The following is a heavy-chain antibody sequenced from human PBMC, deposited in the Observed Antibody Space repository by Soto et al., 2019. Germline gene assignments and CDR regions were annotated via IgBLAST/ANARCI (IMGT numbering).Heavy chain of an antibody. CDR1: GFSLSNARMD. CDR3: SRMEEAAARPINWFDP. D-gene: IGHD6-13*01. V-gene: IGHV2-26*01. J-gene: IGHJ5*02. CDR2: IFSNDEK. Sequence: QVTLKESGPVLVKPTEPLTLTCTVSGFSLSNARMDVSWIRQPPGKALEWLAHIFSNDEKSYSTSLKSRLTISKDTSKSQVVLTMTNMYPVDTATYYCSRMEEAAARPINWFDPWGQGTLVTLSS.